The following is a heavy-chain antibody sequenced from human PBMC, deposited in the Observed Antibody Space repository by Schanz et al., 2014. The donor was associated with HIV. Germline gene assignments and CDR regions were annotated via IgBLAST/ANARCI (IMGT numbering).Heavy chain of an antibody. V-gene: IGHV3-48*02. J-gene: IGHJ4*02. CDR2: ISFDGNII. D-gene: IGHD1-26*01. CDR3: ARDPSGNYYRYHFDY. Sequence: VQLVESGGGVVQPGRSLRLSCAASGFTFDDFAMHWVRQAPGKGLEWISHISFDGNIIYYADSVQGRFTISRDNAKISLFLQIASLRDEDTAVYYCARDPSGNYYRYHFDYWGQGSLATVSS. CDR1: GFTFDDFA.